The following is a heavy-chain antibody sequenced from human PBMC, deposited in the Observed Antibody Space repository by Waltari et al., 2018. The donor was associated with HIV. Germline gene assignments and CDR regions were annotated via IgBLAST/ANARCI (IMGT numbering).Heavy chain of an antibody. CDR1: GGSFSDFY. J-gene: IGHJ4*02. Sequence: QVQLQQWGAGLLKPSETLSLTCAVYGGSFSDFYWSWIRQPPGKGLEWIGEINHSGGINYNPSLKSRVTISVDTSKNQFSLKLTSVSAADTAMYYCARREMATIHPFDYWGQGTLVTVSS. V-gene: IGHV4-34*01. CDR2: INHSGGI. D-gene: IGHD5-12*01. CDR3: ARREMATIHPFDY.